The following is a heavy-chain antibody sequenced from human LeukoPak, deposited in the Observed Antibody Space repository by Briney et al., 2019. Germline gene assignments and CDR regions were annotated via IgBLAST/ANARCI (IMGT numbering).Heavy chain of an antibody. J-gene: IGHJ4*02. CDR1: GFTFRNYW. V-gene: IGHV3-7*01. D-gene: IGHD5-12*01. CDR3: ARLHVDIVATTSYYFDY. Sequence: PGGSLRLSCVASGFTFRNYWMTWVRQAPGKRLEWVASIKQDGSDIHYVDSVKGRFTISRDNAKNSLYLQMNSLRAEDTAVYYCARLHVDIVATTSYYFDYWGQGTLVTVSS. CDR2: IKQDGSDI.